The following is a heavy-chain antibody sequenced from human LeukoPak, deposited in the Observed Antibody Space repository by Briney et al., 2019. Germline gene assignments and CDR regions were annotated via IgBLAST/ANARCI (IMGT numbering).Heavy chain of an antibody. CDR3: AAGGIYSLLDY. Sequence: ASVKVSFKVSGDTLSELTMHWVRQAPGKGLEWMGGFDPGAGEILYAQQFQGRVTMTEDTSTDTAYMELTSLRSEDSGVYFCAAGGIYSLLDYWGQGTLVTASS. V-gene: IGHV1-24*01. J-gene: IGHJ4*02. CDR1: GDTLSELT. CDR2: FDPGAGEI. D-gene: IGHD3-10*01.